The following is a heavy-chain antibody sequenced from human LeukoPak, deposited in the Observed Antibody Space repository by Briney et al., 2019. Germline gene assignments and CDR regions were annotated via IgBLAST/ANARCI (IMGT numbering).Heavy chain of an antibody. Sequence: GGSLRLSCAASGFTFSSYAMSWVRQAPGKGLEWVSAISGSGGSTYYADSVKGRFTISRDNSKNTPYLQMNSLRAEDTAVYYCAKERYYDFWSGYWYYWGQGTLVTVSS. CDR3: AKERYYDFWSGYWYY. D-gene: IGHD3-3*01. J-gene: IGHJ4*02. CDR1: GFTFSSYA. V-gene: IGHV3-23*01. CDR2: ISGSGGST.